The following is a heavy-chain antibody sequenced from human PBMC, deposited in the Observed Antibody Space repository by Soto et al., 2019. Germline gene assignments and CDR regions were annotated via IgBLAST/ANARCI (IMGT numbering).Heavy chain of an antibody. D-gene: IGHD2-8*01. V-gene: IGHV3-30-3*01. CDR2: ISYDGSNK. CDR1: GLTFSTYA. Sequence: GGSLRLSCAVSGLTFSTYAMHWVRQAPGKGLEWVAIISYDGSNKYYADSVKGRFTISRDNSKSTLYLQMNSLRAEDTAVYYCARDPLMVYAKSYFDYWGQGTLVTVSS. J-gene: IGHJ4*02. CDR3: ARDPLMVYAKSYFDY.